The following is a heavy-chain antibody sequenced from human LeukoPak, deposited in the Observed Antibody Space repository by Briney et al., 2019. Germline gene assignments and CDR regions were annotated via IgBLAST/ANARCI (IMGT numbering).Heavy chain of an antibody. J-gene: IGHJ5*02. D-gene: IGHD6-13*01. CDR3: ARGEGSSWYNNWFDP. V-gene: IGHV5-51*01. Sequence: AEALKISCKGSGDSFTSYWIGWWRQMPGKGREGMGIIFPGDSDTRYSPSLHGQVTISAAKSISPAYLQWSSLQASDTAMYYCARGEGSSWYNNWFDPWGQGTMVTVSS. CDR2: IFPGDSDT. CDR1: GDSFTSYW.